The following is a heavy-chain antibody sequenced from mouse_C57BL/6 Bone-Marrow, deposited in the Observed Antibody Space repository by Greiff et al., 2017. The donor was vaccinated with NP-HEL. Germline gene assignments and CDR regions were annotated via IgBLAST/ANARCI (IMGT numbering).Heavy chain of an antibody. CDR1: GFTFSSYA. D-gene: IGHD1-1*01. CDR2: ISDGGSYT. CDR3: ARGYYSWYVDV. Sequence: EVQGVESGGGLVKPGGSLKLSCAASGFTFSSYAMSWVRQTPEKGLEWVATISDGGSYTYYPDNVKGRFTISRDNAKNNLYLQMSHLKSEDTAMYYCARGYYSWYVDVWGTGTTVTVSA. J-gene: IGHJ1*03. V-gene: IGHV5-4*01.